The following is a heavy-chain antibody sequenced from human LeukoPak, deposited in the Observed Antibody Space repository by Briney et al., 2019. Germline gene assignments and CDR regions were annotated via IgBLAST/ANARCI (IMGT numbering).Heavy chain of an antibody. V-gene: IGHV4-34*01. D-gene: IGHD3-22*01. CDR2: INHSGST. Sequence: PSETLSLTCAVYGGSFSGYYWSWLRQPPGKGLEWIGEINHSGSTNYNPSLKSRVTISVDTSKNQFSLKLSSVTAADTAVYYCARRAVIFSAGYRSQLDYWGQGTLVTVSS. CDR1: GGSFSGYY. CDR3: ARRAVIFSAGYRSQLDY. J-gene: IGHJ4*02.